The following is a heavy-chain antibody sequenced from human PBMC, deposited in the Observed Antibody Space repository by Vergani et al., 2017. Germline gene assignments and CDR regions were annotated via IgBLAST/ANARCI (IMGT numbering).Heavy chain of an antibody. CDR3: ATGKYYYDSSGYYDDY. V-gene: IGHV1-24*01. Sequence: QVQLVQSGAEVKKPGSSVKVSCKASGGTFSSYTISWVRQAPGQGLEWMGGFDPEDGETIYAQKFQGRVTMTEDTSTDTAYMELSSLRSEDTAVYYCATGKYYYDSSGYYDDYWGQGTLVTVSS. CDR2: FDPEDGET. CDR1: GGTFSSYT. D-gene: IGHD3-22*01. J-gene: IGHJ4*02.